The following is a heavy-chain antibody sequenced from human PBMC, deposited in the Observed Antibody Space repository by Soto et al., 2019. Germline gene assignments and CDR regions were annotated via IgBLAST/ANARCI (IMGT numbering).Heavy chain of an antibody. CDR3: ARDRGYDYTYYYYGMDV. CDR2: TYYRSKWYN. D-gene: IGHD5-12*01. Sequence: KQSQTLSLTCAISGDSVSSNSAAWNWIRQSPSRGLEWLGRTYYRSKWYNDYAVSVKSRITINPDTSKNQFSLQLNSVTPEDTAVYYCARDRGYDYTYYYYGMDVWGQGTTVTVSS. J-gene: IGHJ6*02. V-gene: IGHV6-1*01. CDR1: GDSVSSNSAA.